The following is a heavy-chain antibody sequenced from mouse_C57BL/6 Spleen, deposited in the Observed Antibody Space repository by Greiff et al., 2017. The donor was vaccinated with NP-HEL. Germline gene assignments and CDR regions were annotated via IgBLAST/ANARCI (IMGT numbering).Heavy chain of an antibody. D-gene: IGHD1-1*01. CDR1: GFNIKDYY. J-gene: IGHJ4*01. V-gene: IGHV14-2*01. CDR2: IDPEDGET. Sequence: VHVKQSGAELVKPGASVKLSCTASGFNIKDYYMHWVKQRTEQGLEWIGRIDPEDGETKYAPKFQGKATITADTSSNTAYLQLSSLTSEDTAVYYCAMGRSSRGPYAMDYWGQGTSVTVSS. CDR3: AMGRSSRGPYAMDY.